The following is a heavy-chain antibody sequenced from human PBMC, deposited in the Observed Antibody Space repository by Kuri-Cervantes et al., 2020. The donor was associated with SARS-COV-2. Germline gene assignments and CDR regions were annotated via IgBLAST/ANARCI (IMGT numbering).Heavy chain of an antibody. CDR2: ISYDGGYE. CDR3: AGDPYVGSGYYLLDF. CDR1: GFSFSNYA. J-gene: IGHJ4*02. V-gene: IGHV3-30*03. Sequence: GESLKISCAASGFSFSNYAMHWVRQAPGKGLEWVAIISYDGGYENYADSVQGRFTISRDNDKHTLYLQVNSVKTEDTAVYCCAGDPYVGSGYYLLDFWGQGTLVTVSS. D-gene: IGHD3-22*01.